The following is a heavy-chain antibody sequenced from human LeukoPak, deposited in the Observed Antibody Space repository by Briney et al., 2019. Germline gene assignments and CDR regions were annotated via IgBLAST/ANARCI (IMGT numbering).Heavy chain of an antibody. V-gene: IGHV4-59*01. Sequence: PSETLSLTCTVSGGSISSYYWSWIRQPPGKGLEWIGYIYYSGSTNYNPSLKSRVTISVDTSKNQFSLKLSSVTAADTAVYYCALIAAAGTGHETDYWGQGTLVTVSS. D-gene: IGHD6-13*01. J-gene: IGHJ4*02. CDR3: ALIAAAGTGHETDY. CDR1: GGSISSYY. CDR2: IYYSGST.